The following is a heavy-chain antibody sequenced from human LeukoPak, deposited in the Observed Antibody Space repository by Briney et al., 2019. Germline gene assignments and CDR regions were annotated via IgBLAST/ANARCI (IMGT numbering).Heavy chain of an antibody. Sequence: GGSLRLSCAASGFTFSSFGMHWVRQAPGKGLEWVAVISYDGGSKYYADSVKGRFTISRDNSKNTLYLQMNSLRAEDTAVYYCAKDRAGGWAAAHDYWGQGTLVTVSS. V-gene: IGHV3-30*18. CDR1: GFTFSSFG. D-gene: IGHD6-13*01. J-gene: IGHJ4*02. CDR2: ISYDGGSK. CDR3: AKDRAGGWAAAHDY.